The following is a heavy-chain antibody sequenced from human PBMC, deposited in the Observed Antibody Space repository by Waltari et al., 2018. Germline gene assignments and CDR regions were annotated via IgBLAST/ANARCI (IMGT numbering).Heavy chain of an antibody. CDR1: GGSISSYY. D-gene: IGHD6-13*01. V-gene: IGHV4-59*01. CDR2: IYYSGST. Sequence: QVQLQESGPGLVKPSETLSLTCTVSGGSISSYYWSWIRQPPGKGLEWIGYIYYSGSTNYNPSLKSRVTISVDTSKNQFSLKLSSVTAADTAVYYSARGREQQLAWGYWGQGTLVTVSS. CDR3: ARGREQQLAWGY. J-gene: IGHJ4*02.